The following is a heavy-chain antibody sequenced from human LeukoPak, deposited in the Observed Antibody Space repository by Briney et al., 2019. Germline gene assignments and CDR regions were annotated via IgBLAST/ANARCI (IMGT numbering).Heavy chain of an antibody. CDR3: VREIIRLGQDDYFDY. CDR1: GFSVSNNY. V-gene: IGHV3-21*01. D-gene: IGHD3-3*02. J-gene: IGHJ4*02. CDR2: ITTSSSYI. Sequence: GGSLRLSCAASGFSVSNNYMNWVRQAPGKGLEWVSSITTSSSYIYYADSVKGRFTISRDNAKNSLSLQMNSLRAEDTAVYYCVREIIRLGQDDYFDYWGQGTLVTVSS.